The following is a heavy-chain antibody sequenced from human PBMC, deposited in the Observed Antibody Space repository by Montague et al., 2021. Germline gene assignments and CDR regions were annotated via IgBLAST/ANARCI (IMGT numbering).Heavy chain of an antibody. CDR2: LSNGGST. CDR3: ARDTVGASGYFYYYYMDV. Sequence: SETLSLTCTVFGDSINTYSWSWIRQPAGKGLEWIGRLSNGGSTNSNPSLKSRVSMSVDTSKNQFSLKLSSVTAADTAVYFCARDTVGASGYFYYYYMDVWGRGTTVTASS. D-gene: IGHD1-26*01. J-gene: IGHJ6*03. CDR1: GDSINTYS. V-gene: IGHV4-4*07.